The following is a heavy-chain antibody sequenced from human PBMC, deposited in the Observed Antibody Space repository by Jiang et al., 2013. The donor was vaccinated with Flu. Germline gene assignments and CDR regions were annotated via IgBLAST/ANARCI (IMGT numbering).Heavy chain of an antibody. J-gene: IGHJ3*02. CDR3: ARVTGDCSSTSCYRDAFDI. V-gene: IGHV4-39*07. CDR2: SIIVEH. Sequence: GLEWIGVSIIVEHLLQPVLKSRVTISVDTSKNQFSLKLSSVTAADTAVYYCARVTGDCSSTSCYRDAFDIWGQGTMVTVSS. D-gene: IGHD2-2*01.